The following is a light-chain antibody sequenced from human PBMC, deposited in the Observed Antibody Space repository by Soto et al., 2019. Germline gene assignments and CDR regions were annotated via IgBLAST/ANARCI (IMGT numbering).Light chain of an antibody. CDR2: GAS. Sequence: EIVLTQSPGTLSLSPGERATVSCRASQSVSTSYLAWYQQKPGQAPRLLIYGASSRATGIPDRFSGSGSGTDFTLTISRLEPEDFALYYCQQYSSSPPMYTFGQGTKLEI. CDR3: QQYSSSPPMYT. J-gene: IGKJ2*01. CDR1: QSVSTSY. V-gene: IGKV3-20*01.